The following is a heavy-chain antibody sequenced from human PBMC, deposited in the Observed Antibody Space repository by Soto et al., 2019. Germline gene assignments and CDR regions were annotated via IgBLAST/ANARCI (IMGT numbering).Heavy chain of an antibody. V-gene: IGHV3-48*01. CDR2: ISSSSSTI. CDR1: GFTFSSSS. D-gene: IGHD5-18*01. Sequence: GGSLSLSCAACGFTFSSSSMNWVRQAPGKGLEWVSYISSSSSTIYYADSGKGRFTISRDNAKNSLYLQMNSLRAEDTAVYYCARDYSSYGPFDYWGQGTLVTVSS. J-gene: IGHJ4*02. CDR3: ARDYSSYGPFDY.